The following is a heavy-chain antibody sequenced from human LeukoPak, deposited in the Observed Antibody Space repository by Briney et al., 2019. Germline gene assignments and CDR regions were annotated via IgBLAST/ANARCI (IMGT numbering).Heavy chain of an antibody. V-gene: IGHV4-34*12. J-gene: IGHJ6*03. Sequence: SETLSLTCAVYGGTFSDYYWSWIRQSPGKGLECIGEVMDSGRTNYNPSLKSRVTISIDKSKNQFSLRLSSMTAADTAVYYCVREHNIVIPTARTYYYYYMDVWGKGTTVTVSS. CDR3: VREHNIVIPTARTYYYYYMDV. CDR1: GGTFSDYY. CDR2: VMDSGRT. D-gene: IGHD5-12*01.